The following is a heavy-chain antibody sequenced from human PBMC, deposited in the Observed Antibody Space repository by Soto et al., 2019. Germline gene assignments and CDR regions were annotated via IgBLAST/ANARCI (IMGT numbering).Heavy chain of an antibody. V-gene: IGHV1-2*04. Sequence: QVQLVQSGAEVKKHGASVTVSCRSSGDTFTDYYMHWVRQAPGQGLEWMGWINPNSGVTKYAQKFQGWVTMTRDTSIRTVYMQLSRLRSDDTAVYYCARERGGATATLDYYYFYMDVWGTGTTVTVSS. CDR3: ARERGGATATLDYYYFYMDV. J-gene: IGHJ6*03. D-gene: IGHD5-12*01. CDR2: INPNSGVT. CDR1: GDTFTDYY.